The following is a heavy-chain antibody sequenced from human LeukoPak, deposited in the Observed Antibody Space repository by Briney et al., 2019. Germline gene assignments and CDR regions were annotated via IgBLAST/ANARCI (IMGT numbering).Heavy chain of an antibody. Sequence: GGSLRLSCAASGFTFSSYGMHWVRQAPGKGLEWVAVISYDGSNKYYADSVKGRFTISRDNSKNTLYLQMNSLRAEDTAVYYCAKLSGSGVYANHFDYWGQGTLVTVSS. CDR2: ISYDGSNK. J-gene: IGHJ4*02. D-gene: IGHD2-8*01. CDR1: GFTFSSYG. CDR3: AKLSGSGVYANHFDY. V-gene: IGHV3-30*18.